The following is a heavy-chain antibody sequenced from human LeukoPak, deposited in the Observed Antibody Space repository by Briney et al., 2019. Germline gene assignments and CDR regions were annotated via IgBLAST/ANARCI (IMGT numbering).Heavy chain of an antibody. J-gene: IGHJ4*02. V-gene: IGHV4-59*01. CDR2: IYYSGST. CDR1: SGSFRTYY. CDR3: ARVSSGWYINYFDY. Sequence: SETLSLTCTVSSGSFRTYYWSWIRQPPGKGLEWIGYIYYSGSTNYNPSLKSRVTISVDTSKNQFSLKLSSVTAADTAVYYCARVSSGWYINYFDYWGQGTLVTVSS. D-gene: IGHD6-19*01.